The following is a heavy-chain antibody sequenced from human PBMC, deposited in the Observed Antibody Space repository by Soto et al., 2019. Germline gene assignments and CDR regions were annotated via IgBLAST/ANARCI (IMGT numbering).Heavy chain of an antibody. CDR3: ARDHXSGWYYFDY. CDR2: ISAYNGNT. CDR1: GYTFTSYG. V-gene: IGHV1-18*01. J-gene: IGHJ4*02. Sequence: ASVKVSFKASGYTFTSYGISWVRQAPGQGLEWMGWISAYNGNTNYAQKLQGRVTMTTDTSTSTASMELRSLRSDDTAVYYCARDHXSGWYYFDYWGQGTLVTVSS. D-gene: IGHD6-19*01.